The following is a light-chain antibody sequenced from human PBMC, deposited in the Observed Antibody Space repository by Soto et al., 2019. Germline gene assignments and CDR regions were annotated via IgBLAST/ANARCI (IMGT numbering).Light chain of an antibody. J-gene: IGKJ4*01. Sequence: IEMTQSPSSLSASVGDRVTITCRASQGIGSDLAWYQHRPGRVPKLLIYAASSLENGVPSRFSGSGSGTDFTLTINSLQSEDLTNYCCLQHYHYLTFGRGTKVEIK. CDR2: AAS. CDR3: LQHYHYLT. CDR1: QGIGSD. V-gene: IGKV1-6*01.